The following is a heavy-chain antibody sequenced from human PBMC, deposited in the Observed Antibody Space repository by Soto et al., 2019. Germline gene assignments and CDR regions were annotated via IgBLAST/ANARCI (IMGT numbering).Heavy chain of an antibody. J-gene: IGHJ4*02. D-gene: IGHD6-19*01. V-gene: IGHV3-23*01. Sequence: PGGSLRLSCAASGFTFSSYAMSWVRQAPGKGLEWVSAISGSGGSTYYADSVKGRFTISRDNSKNTLYLQMNSLRAEDTAVYYCAKDVFPRYSSGWFSQTHTEKDDYWGQGTLVTVSS. CDR1: GFTFSSYA. CDR3: AKDVFPRYSSGWFSQTHTEKDDY. CDR2: ISGSGGST.